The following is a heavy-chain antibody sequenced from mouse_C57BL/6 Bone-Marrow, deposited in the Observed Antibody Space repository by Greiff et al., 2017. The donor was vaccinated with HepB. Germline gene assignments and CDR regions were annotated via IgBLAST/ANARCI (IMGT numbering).Heavy chain of an antibody. D-gene: IGHD2-4*01. V-gene: IGHV1-81*01. CDR3: ARYDYDAYAMDY. CDR2: IYPRSGNT. Sequence: QVQLKESGAELARPGASVKLSCKASGYTFTSYGISWVKQRTGQGLEWIGEIYPRSGNTYYNEKFKGKATLTADKSSSTAYMELRSLTSEDSAVYFCARYDYDAYAMDYWGQGTSVTVSS. J-gene: IGHJ4*01. CDR1: GYTFTSYG.